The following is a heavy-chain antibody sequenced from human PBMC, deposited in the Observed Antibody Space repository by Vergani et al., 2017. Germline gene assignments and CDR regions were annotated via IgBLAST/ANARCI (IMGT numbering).Heavy chain of an antibody. CDR2: INHSGST. D-gene: IGHD1-26*01. CDR1: GGSFSGYY. V-gene: IGHV4-34*01. CDR3: AIYIGGAADY. Sequence: QVQLQQWGAGLLKPSETLSLTCAVYGGSFSGYYWSWIRQPPGKGLEWIGEINHSGSTNYNPSLKSRVTISVDTSKNQFSLKLSSVTAADTAVYYCAIYIGGAADYWGQGTLVTVSS. J-gene: IGHJ4*02.